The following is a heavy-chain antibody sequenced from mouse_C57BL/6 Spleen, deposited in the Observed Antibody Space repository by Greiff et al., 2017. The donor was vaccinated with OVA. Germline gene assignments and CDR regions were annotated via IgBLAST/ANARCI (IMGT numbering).Heavy chain of an antibody. J-gene: IGHJ4*01. Sequence: ESGPGLVKPSQSLSLTCSVTGYSITSGYYWNWIRQFPGNKLEWMGYISYDGSNNYNPSLKNRISITRDTSKNQFFLKLNSVTTEDTATYYCAREDYDHLYAMDYWGQGTSVTVSS. CDR1: GYSITSGYY. D-gene: IGHD2-4*01. V-gene: IGHV3-6*01. CDR2: ISYDGSN. CDR3: AREDYDHLYAMDY.